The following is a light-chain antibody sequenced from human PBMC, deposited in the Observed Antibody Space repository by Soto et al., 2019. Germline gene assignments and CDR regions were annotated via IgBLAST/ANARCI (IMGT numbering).Light chain of an antibody. Sequence: QSALTQPASVSGSPGQSITISCTGTSSDVGGYNYVSWYQQHPGKAPKLMIYEVSNRPSGVSNRFSGSKSGTSASLAISGLQSEDEADYYCAAWDDSLNGGVFGGGTKLTVL. CDR3: AAWDDSLNGGV. CDR2: EVS. J-gene: IGLJ2*01. V-gene: IGLV2-14*01. CDR1: SSDVGGYNY.